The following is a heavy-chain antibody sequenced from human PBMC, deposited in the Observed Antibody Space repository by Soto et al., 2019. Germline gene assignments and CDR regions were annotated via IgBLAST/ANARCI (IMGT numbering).Heavy chain of an antibody. V-gene: IGHV3-21*04. CDR1: GFTFTRYS. J-gene: IGHJ5*02. CDR2: ISSTTNYI. Sequence: PGGSLRLSCAASGFTFTRYSMNWVRQAPGKGLEWVSSISSTTNYIYYGDSMKGRFTISRDNAKNSLYLEMSSLRSEDTAVYYCAREPAPYYYDSSGYCWFDPWGQGTLVTVSS. D-gene: IGHD3-22*01. CDR3: AREPAPYYYDSSGYCWFDP.